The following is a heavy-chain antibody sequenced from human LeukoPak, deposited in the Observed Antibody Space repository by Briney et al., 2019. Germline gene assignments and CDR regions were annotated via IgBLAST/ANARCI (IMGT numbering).Heavy chain of an antibody. Sequence: PGGSLRLSCTASGITFGPYTMTWVRQAPGRGLEWVSSISTSSSYLYYAKSVRGRLIISRDNAENSLFLQMNSLRADDTAVYYCARDSGSYWIFDYWGQGTLVTVSS. CDR1: GITFGPYT. D-gene: IGHD1-26*01. J-gene: IGHJ4*02. V-gene: IGHV3-21*01. CDR3: ARDSGSYWIFDY. CDR2: ISTSSSYL.